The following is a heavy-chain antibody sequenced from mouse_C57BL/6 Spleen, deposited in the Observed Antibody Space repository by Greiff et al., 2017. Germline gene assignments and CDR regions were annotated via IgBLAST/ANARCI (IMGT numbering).Heavy chain of an antibody. CDR1: GFTFTDYY. J-gene: IGHJ3*01. CDR3: AGYGGLGPWFAY. CDR2: FRNKANGYTT. Sequence: EVMLVESGGGLVQPGGSLSLSCAASGFTFTDYYMSWVRQPPGKALEWLGFFRNKANGYTTDYSASVKGRFTITRDNSHSILYLQMNAQGAEDSATDYCAGYGGLGPWFAYWGQGTLVTVSA. D-gene: IGHD3-3*01. V-gene: IGHV7-3*01.